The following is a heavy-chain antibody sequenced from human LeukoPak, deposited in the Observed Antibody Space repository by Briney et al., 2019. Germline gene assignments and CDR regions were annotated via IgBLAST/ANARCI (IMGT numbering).Heavy chain of an antibody. Sequence: TGGSLRLSCAASGFTFSSYSMNWVRQAPGKGLEWVSYISSSSSTIYYADSVKGRFTISRDNAKNSLYLQMNSLRAEDTAVYYCARDCSSTSSYTPEYFDYWGQGTLVTVSS. V-gene: IGHV3-48*01. J-gene: IGHJ4*02. CDR1: GFTFSSYS. CDR2: ISSSSSTI. CDR3: ARDCSSTSSYTPEYFDY. D-gene: IGHD2-2*02.